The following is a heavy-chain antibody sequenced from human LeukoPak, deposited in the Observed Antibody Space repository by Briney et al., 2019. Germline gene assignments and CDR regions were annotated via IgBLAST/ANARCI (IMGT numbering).Heavy chain of an antibody. CDR2: IKQDGSQK. D-gene: IGHD6-13*01. V-gene: IGHV3-7*01. J-gene: IGHJ4*02. CDR1: GFTFGHYW. Sequence: GGSLRLSCAASGFTFGHYWMSWVRQAPGKGLERVASIKQDGSQKYYGDSAKGRFTISRDNAKNSLYLQMNSLRAEDTAFYYCAKDDNSWSLDYWGQGTLVTVSS. CDR3: AKDDNSWSLDY.